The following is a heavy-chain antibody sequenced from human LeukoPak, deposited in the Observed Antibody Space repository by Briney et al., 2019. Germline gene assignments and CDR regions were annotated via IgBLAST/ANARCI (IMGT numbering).Heavy chain of an antibody. D-gene: IGHD3-22*01. V-gene: IGHV1-69*04. CDR2: IIPILGIA. CDR1: GGTFSSYA. J-gene: IGHJ5*02. Sequence: GASVKVSCKASGGTFSSYAISWVRQAPGQGLEWMGRIIPILGIANYAQKFQGRVTITADKSTSTAYMELSSLRSEDTAVYYCAREITMIVVAPRWFDPWGQGTLVTVSS. CDR3: AREITMIVVAPRWFDP.